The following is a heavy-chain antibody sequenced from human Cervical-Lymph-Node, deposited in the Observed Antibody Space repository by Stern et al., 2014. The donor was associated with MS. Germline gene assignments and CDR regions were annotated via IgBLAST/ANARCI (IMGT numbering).Heavy chain of an antibody. D-gene: IGHD2-8*01. CDR2: ISYDGNHK. CDR1: GFTFSSYG. V-gene: IGHV3-30*03. J-gene: IGHJ4*02. Sequence: VQLVESGGAVDQPGWSLRLSCAASGFTFSSYGLHWVRQAPGKGLEWVTVISYDGNHKYYAASVKGRFTISRDNSKNTLHLQMNSVTPDDTAIYYCARDYEDTSMLFDHWGQGTLVTVSS. CDR3: ARDYEDTSMLFDH.